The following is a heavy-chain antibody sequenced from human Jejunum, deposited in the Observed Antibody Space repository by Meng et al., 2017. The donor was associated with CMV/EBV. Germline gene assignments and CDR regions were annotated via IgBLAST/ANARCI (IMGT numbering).Heavy chain of an antibody. V-gene: IGHV3-23*01. CDR2: ITGSGGNT. Sequence: SLKISCSASGFTFSSHSMSWVRQAPGKGLKWVESITGSGGNTYYADSVKGRFTISRDNSKNTLYLQMNSLRADDTAVYYCARLSDSWGQGTLVTVSS. J-gene: IGHJ4*02. CDR1: GFTFSSHS. CDR3: ARLSDS. D-gene: IGHD2-15*01.